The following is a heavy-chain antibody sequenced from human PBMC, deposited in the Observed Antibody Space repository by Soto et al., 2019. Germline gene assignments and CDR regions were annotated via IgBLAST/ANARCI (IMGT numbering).Heavy chain of an antibody. Sequence: SETLFLTCTVSAGSIGSGFYYWSWIRQHPGKGLERIGYIYSRGNTYYNPSLKSRVTISLDTSDNQFSLTLSSVTAADTAVYYCARGTYYFYMDVWGKGTTVTVSS. V-gene: IGHV4-31*03. CDR3: ARGTYYFYMDV. CDR2: IYSRGNT. J-gene: IGHJ6*03. CDR1: AGSIGSGFYY.